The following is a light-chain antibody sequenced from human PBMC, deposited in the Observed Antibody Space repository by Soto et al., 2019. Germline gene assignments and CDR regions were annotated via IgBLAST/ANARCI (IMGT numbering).Light chain of an antibody. V-gene: IGKV1-39*01. J-gene: IGKJ3*01. Sequence: DIQMTQSPSSCSASVVDIVRSTVLASQGIRSWLAWYQQKPGKAPKLLISAASSLQSGVPSRFSGSGSGTDFTLTISSLQPEDFATYYCQQSYSTLTFGPGTKVDI. CDR3: QQSYSTLT. CDR1: QGIRSW. CDR2: AAS.